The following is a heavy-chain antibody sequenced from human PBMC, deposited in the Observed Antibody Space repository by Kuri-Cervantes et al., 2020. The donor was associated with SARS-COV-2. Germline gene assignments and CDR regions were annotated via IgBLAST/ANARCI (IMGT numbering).Heavy chain of an antibody. V-gene: IGHV3-11*06. J-gene: IGHJ4*02. CDR1: GFTFSDYY. D-gene: IGHD3-3*01. Sequence: GGSLRLSCAASGFTFSDYYMSWIRQAPGKGLEWVSYISSSSSYTNYADSVKGRFTISRDNAKNSLYLQMNSLRAEDTAVYYCVKEGSYDFWSGYLPYYFDYWGQGTLVTVSS. CDR3: VKEGSYDFWSGYLPYYFDY. CDR2: ISSSSSYT.